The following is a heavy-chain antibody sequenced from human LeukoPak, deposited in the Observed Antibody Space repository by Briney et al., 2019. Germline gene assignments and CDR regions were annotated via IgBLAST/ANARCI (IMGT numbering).Heavy chain of an antibody. CDR3: ARGRIVVVPAAIRYYYGMDV. CDR1: GGSISSYY. V-gene: IGHV4-59*12. CDR2: IYYSGST. J-gene: IGHJ6*02. D-gene: IGHD2-2*01. Sequence: SETLSLTCTVSGGSISSYYWIWIRQPPGKGLEWIGYIYYSGSTKYNPSLKSRVTISVDTSKNQFSLKLSSVTAADTAVYYCARGRIVVVPAAIRYYYGMDVWGQGTTVTVSS.